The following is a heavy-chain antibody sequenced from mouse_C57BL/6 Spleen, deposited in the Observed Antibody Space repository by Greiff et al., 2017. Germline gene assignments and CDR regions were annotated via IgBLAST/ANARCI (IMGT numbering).Heavy chain of an antibody. CDR2: IDPSDSYT. V-gene: IGHV1-59*01. J-gene: IGHJ2*01. CDR1: GYTFTSYW. Sequence: VQLQQSGAELVRPGTSVKLSCKASGYTFTSYWMHWVKQRPGQGLEWIGVIDPSDSYTNYNQKFKGKATLTVDTSSSTAYMQLSSLTSEDSAVYYCARENDYDEDYWGQGTTLTVSS. D-gene: IGHD2-4*01. CDR3: ARENDYDEDY.